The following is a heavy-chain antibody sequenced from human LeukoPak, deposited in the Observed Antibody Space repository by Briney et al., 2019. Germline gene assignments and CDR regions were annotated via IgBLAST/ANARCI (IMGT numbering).Heavy chain of an antibody. CDR1: GFTFNSFA. CDR3: ARDQTSSGWYGNWFDP. D-gene: IGHD6-19*01. CDR2: ISYGGSNK. Sequence: GRSVRLSCAVSGFTFNSFAMLWLRQAPGKGLVGVAVISYGGSNKYYAHSVRGRFTISRDNSKNTLYLQMNSLRAEDTAVYYCARDQTSSGWYGNWFDPWGQGPLVTVSS. J-gene: IGHJ5*02. V-gene: IGHV3-30-3*01.